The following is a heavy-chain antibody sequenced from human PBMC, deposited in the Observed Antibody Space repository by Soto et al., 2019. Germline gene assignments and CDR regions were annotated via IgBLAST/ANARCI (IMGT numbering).Heavy chain of an antibody. V-gene: IGHV1-8*01. J-gene: IGHJ6*02. D-gene: IGHD6-19*01. CDR1: GYTFTSYD. CDR2: MNPNSGNT. Sequence: GASVKVSCKASGYTFTSYDINWVRQATGQGLEWMGWMNPNSGNTGYAQKFQGRVTMTRDTSISTAYMELSRLRSDDTAVYFCAIDFCGFRLAVAVLSSFYYGMDVWGQGTTVTVSS. CDR3: AIDFCGFRLAVAVLSSFYYGMDV.